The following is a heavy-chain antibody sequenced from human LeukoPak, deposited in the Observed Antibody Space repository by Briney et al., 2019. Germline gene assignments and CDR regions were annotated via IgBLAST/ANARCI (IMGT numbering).Heavy chain of an antibody. Sequence: PGGSLRLSCAASGFTFSSYAMSWVRQAPGKGLEWVSAISGSGGSTYYADSVKGRFTISRDNSKNTLYLQMTSLRAEDTALYYCATNTDSDHYFYYFIDVWGTGTTVTVSS. CDR3: ATNTDSDHYFYYFIDV. D-gene: IGHD2-21*02. CDR2: ISGSGGST. J-gene: IGHJ6*03. V-gene: IGHV3-23*01. CDR1: GFTFSSYA.